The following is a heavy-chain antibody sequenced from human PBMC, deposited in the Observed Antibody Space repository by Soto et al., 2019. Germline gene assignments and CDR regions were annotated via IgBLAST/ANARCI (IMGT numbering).Heavy chain of an antibody. CDR2: VYDNGDS. V-gene: IGHV4-59*08. CDR1: GGSIDGYN. Sequence: SETLSLTCTVSGGSIDGYNCAWIRQSPGKALEWVGYVYDNGDSSYNPSLKSRLTLSMDTSKSQFSLQLRSVTAADTAVYFCARQGIGRLHGLVDVRGRGTTVTVSS. CDR3: ARQGIGRLHGLVDV. D-gene: IGHD5-12*01. J-gene: IGHJ6*02.